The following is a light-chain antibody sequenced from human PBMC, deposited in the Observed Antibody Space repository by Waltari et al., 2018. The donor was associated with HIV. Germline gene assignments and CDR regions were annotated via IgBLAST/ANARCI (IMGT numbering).Light chain of an antibody. CDR1: PNLFYSSNNKNY. Sequence: DIVMTQSPDSLAVSLGGRTTINCTSSPNLFYSSNNKNYLAWYQHKPGQPPKLLFYWASTRESGVPDRFSGSGSGTNFTLTISSLQADDVAVYFCQQYYSTPPTFGQGTKLEI. CDR2: WAS. CDR3: QQYYSTPPT. J-gene: IGKJ2*01. V-gene: IGKV4-1*01.